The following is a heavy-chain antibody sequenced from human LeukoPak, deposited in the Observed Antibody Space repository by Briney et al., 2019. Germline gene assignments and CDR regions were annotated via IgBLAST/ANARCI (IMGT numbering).Heavy chain of an antibody. CDR2: IYSGGST. CDR1: GFTFSSYA. Sequence: GGSLRLSCAASGFTFSSYAMSWVRQAPGKGLEWVSVIYSGGSTYYADSVKGRFTISRDNSKNTLYLQMNGLRAEDTAVYYCARELGVGVIGDAFDIWGQGTVVTVSS. V-gene: IGHV3-66*01. D-gene: IGHD3-22*01. CDR3: ARELGVGVIGDAFDI. J-gene: IGHJ3*02.